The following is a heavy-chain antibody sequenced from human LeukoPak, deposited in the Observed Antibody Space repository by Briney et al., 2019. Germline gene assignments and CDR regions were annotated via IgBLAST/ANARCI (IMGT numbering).Heavy chain of an antibody. J-gene: IGHJ2*01. CDR2: ISSDGANT. V-gene: IGHV3-30-3*01. CDR3: ARDRVVASLWYFDL. D-gene: IGHD2-15*01. Sequence: GGSLRLSCAASGFTFSSYAMHWVRQAPGKGLEWVAVISSDGANTYYADSVKGRFTISRDNSKNALYLQLNSLRPEDTAVYYCARDRVVASLWYFDLWGRGTQVAV. CDR1: GFTFSSYA.